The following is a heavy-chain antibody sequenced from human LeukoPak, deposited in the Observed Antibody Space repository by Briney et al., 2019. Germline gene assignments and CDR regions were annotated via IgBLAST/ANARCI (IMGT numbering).Heavy chain of an antibody. J-gene: IGHJ4*02. CDR1: GYPISTCYY. V-gene: IGHV4-38-2*02. CDR3: ARDA. Sequence: PAETLSLTCTVSGYPISTCYYWGWIRQTPGKGLEWIASVFQSGSTYYNPSLESRLSMSVDMSKNQFSLKLKSVTAADTAVYYCARDAWGQGTLVTVSS. CDR2: VFQSGST.